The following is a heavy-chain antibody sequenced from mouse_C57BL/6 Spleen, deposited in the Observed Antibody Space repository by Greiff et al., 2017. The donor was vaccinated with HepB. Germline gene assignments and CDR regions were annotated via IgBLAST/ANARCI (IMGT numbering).Heavy chain of an antibody. D-gene: IGHD4-1*01. J-gene: IGHJ3*01. Sequence: EVQRVESGGGLVKPGGSLKLSCAASGFTFSSYAMSWVRQTPEKRLEWVATISDGGSYTYYPDNVKGRFTISRDNAKNNLYLQMSHLKSEDTAMYYCARALANWDEEGFAYWGQGTLVTVSA. V-gene: IGHV5-4*01. CDR3: ARALANWDEEGFAY. CDR2: ISDGGSYT. CDR1: GFTFSSYA.